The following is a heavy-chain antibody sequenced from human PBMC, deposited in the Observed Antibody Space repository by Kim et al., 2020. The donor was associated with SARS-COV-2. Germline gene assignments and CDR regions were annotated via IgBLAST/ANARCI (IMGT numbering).Heavy chain of an antibody. V-gene: IGHV3-72*01. CDR1: GFTFSDYY. J-gene: IGHJ3*02. Sequence: GGSLRLSCAASGFTFSDYYIDWVRQAPGKGLEWVGRIRNKANSYTTEYLASVKGRFTISRDDLKNLVFLQMSSLKTEDTALYYCARDFRNTFDIRGQGK. CDR3: ARDFRNTFDI. CDR2: IRNKANSYTT.